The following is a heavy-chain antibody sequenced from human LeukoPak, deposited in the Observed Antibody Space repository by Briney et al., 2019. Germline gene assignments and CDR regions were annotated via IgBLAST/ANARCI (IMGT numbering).Heavy chain of an antibody. Sequence: GGSLRLSCAASGFTFSSYGMHWVRQAPGKGLEWVAVISYDGSNKYYADSVKGRFTISRDNSKNTLYLHMNSLRAEDTAVYYCARAEYQLPYYFDYWGQGTLVTVSS. CDR3: ARAEYQLPYYFDY. V-gene: IGHV3-30*03. D-gene: IGHD2-2*01. J-gene: IGHJ4*02. CDR1: GFTFSSYG. CDR2: ISYDGSNK.